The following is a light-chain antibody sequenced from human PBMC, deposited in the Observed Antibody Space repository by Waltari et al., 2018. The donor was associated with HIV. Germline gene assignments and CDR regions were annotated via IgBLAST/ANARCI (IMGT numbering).Light chain of an antibody. Sequence: DIQMTQSPSSVSASVGDRVTITCRASQGVSSSLVWYQQKPGKAPKVVIYDASTLRSGVPSRFSGGGSATDFTLSISLQPEDYATYYCQQGKGFPPTFGQGTRVEIK. CDR3: QQGKGFPPT. CDR2: DAS. CDR1: QGVSSS. J-gene: IGKJ5*01. V-gene: IGKV1-12*01.